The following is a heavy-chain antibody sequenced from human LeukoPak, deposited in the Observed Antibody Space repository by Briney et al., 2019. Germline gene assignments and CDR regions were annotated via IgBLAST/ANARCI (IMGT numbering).Heavy chain of an antibody. D-gene: IGHD2/OR15-2a*01. Sequence: SETLSLTCTASGGSISSYYWSWIRQPPGKGLEWIGYIYYSGSTNYNPSLKSRVTISVDTSKNQFSLKLSSVTAADTAVYYCARTRISYFDYWGQGTLVTVSS. CDR2: IYYSGST. V-gene: IGHV4-59*01. CDR1: GGSISSYY. CDR3: ARTRISYFDY. J-gene: IGHJ4*02.